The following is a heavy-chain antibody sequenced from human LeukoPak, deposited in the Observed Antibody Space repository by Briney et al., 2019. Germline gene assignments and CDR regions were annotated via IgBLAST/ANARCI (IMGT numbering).Heavy chain of an antibody. CDR3: AREGSGYDYRGAPYYFDY. Sequence: ASVKVSCKASGYTFSGYYMHWVRQAPGQGLEWMGWINPKSGGTKYAQNFQGRVTMTRDTSISTAYMELSRLRFDDTAVYYCAREGSGYDYRGAPYYFDYWDQGTLVTVSS. J-gene: IGHJ4*02. CDR1: GYTFSGYY. CDR2: INPKSGGT. V-gene: IGHV1-2*02. D-gene: IGHD5-12*01.